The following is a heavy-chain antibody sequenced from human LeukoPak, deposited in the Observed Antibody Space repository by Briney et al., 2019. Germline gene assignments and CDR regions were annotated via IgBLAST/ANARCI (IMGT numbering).Heavy chain of an antibody. D-gene: IGHD6-13*01. CDR3: ATSTAAAGTD. J-gene: IGHJ4*02. V-gene: IGHV3-7*03. CDR1: GFTFSDVW. Sequence: PGGSLRLSCAASGFTFSDVWMSWVRQAPGKGLKWVANIRQDGSDKHYADSVKGRFTISRDNAENSLYLQMNSLRAEDTAIYYCATSTAAAGTDWGQGALVTVSS. CDR2: IRQDGSDK.